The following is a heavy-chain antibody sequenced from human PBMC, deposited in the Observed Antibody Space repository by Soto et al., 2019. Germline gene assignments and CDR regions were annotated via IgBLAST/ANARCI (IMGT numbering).Heavy chain of an antibody. D-gene: IGHD2-2*02. Sequence: SETLSLTCSVSGASIDDRGHHWSWLRRSPGRGLEWIGSVYHDGSTYYNPSLKSRVTMSVDTSKNQFSLKLRSVIVADTAVYHCARFVRSCSGTTCYTRADVWGQGTTVTVSS. CDR1: GASIDDRGHH. CDR2: VYHDGST. J-gene: IGHJ6*02. V-gene: IGHV4-39*07. CDR3: ARFVRSCSGTTCYTRADV.